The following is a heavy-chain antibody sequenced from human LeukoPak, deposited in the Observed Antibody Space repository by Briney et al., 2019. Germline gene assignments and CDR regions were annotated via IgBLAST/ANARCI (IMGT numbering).Heavy chain of an antibody. CDR3: AREGSSGDNYYYYYMDV. D-gene: IGHD6-19*01. CDR1: GGSISSYY. V-gene: IGHV4-59*08. J-gene: IGHJ6*03. Sequence: SETLSLTCTVSGGSISSYYWSWIRQPPGKGLEWIGYIYYSGSTNYNPSLKSRVTISVDTSKNQFSLKLSSVTAADTAVYYCAREGSSGDNYYYYYMDVWGKGTTVTVSS. CDR2: IYYSGST.